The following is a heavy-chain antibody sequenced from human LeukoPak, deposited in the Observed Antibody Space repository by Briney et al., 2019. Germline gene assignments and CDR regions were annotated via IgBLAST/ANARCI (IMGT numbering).Heavy chain of an antibody. Sequence: GGSLRLSCAASGFTFSSYWMSWVRQAPGKGLEWVANIKQDGSEKYYVDSVKGRFTISRDNAKNSLYLQMNSLRAEDTAVYYCARDPGVNYYDSSGYSFLWGQGTLVTVSS. CDR3: ARDPGVNYYDSSGYSFL. V-gene: IGHV3-7*01. CDR1: GFTFSSYW. CDR2: IKQDGSEK. D-gene: IGHD3-22*01. J-gene: IGHJ4*02.